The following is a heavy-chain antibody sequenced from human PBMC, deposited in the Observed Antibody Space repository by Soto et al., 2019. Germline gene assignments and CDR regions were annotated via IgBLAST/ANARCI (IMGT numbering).Heavy chain of an antibody. V-gene: IGHV1-18*01. D-gene: IGHD6-13*01. CDR2: INAYNGNT. Sequence: ASVKVSCKASGYTFTGYAMHWVRQAPGQRLEWMGWINAYNGNTKYAQKLQGRVTMTTDTSTSTAYMELRSLRSDDTAVYYCARTYSPFDYWGQGTLVTVSS. CDR3: ARTYSPFDY. J-gene: IGHJ4*02. CDR1: GYTFTGYA.